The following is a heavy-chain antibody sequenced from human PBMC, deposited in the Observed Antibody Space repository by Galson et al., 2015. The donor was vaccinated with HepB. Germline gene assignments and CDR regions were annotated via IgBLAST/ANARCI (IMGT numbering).Heavy chain of an antibody. J-gene: IGHJ4*02. CDR1: GFTFSSYA. V-gene: IGHV3-23*01. Sequence: SLRLSCAASGFTFSSYAMSWVRQAPGKGLEWVSTISSGGGSTNYADSVKGRFTISRDSSKNTLYVQMNSLRAEDTAVYYCAKSIASSGYYPFDYWGQGTLVTVSS. CDR3: AKSIASSGYYPFDY. CDR2: ISSGGGST. D-gene: IGHD3-22*01.